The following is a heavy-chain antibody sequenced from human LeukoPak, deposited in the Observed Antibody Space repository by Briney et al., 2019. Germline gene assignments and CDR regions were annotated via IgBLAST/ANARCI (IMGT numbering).Heavy chain of an antibody. Sequence: GGSLRLSCAASGFTFSNYAMSWVRQAPGKGLEWVSGISGSGGDTYYADSVRGRFAISRDNSKNTLFLQMNSLRAEDTAVYYCAKRVPYSSSSVYFDFWGQGTLVTVSS. CDR2: ISGSGGDT. V-gene: IGHV3-23*01. CDR3: AKRVPYSSSSVYFDF. D-gene: IGHD6-6*01. CDR1: GFTFSNYA. J-gene: IGHJ4*02.